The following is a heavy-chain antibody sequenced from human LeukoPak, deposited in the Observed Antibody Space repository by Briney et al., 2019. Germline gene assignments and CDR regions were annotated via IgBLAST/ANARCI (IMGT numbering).Heavy chain of an antibody. D-gene: IGHD2-21*01. Sequence: QPGGSLRLSCAASGFTFSSYEMNWVRQAPGKGLEWVSYISSSGSTIYYADSVKGRFTISRDNAKNSLYLQMNSLRAEDTAVYYCARGGAIPSFDYWGQGTPVTVSS. CDR2: ISSSGSTI. CDR3: ARGGAIPSFDY. CDR1: GFTFSSYE. J-gene: IGHJ4*02. V-gene: IGHV3-48*03.